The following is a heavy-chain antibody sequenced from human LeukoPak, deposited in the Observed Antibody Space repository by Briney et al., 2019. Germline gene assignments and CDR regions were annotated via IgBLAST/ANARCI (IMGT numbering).Heavy chain of an antibody. CDR3: ARDSRYGDLDAFDI. V-gene: IGHV1-69*04. D-gene: IGHD4-17*01. CDR2: IIPILGIA. J-gene: IGHJ3*02. CDR1: GGTFSSYA. Sequence: SVKVSCKASGGTFSSYAISWVRQAPGQGLEWMGRIIPILGIANYAQKFQGRVTITADKSTSTAYMELSSLRSEDTAVYYCARDSRYGDLDAFDIWGQGTMVTVSS.